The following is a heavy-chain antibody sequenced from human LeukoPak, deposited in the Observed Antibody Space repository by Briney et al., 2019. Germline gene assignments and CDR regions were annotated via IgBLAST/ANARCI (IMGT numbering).Heavy chain of an antibody. D-gene: IGHD6-19*01. CDR1: GFTFTSYA. V-gene: IGHV3-23*01. J-gene: IGHJ6*02. Sequence: GGSLRLSCAASGFTFTSYAMSWVRQVPEKGLEWVSAISAGGVTTYYADSVKGRFTLSRDNSKNTLYLQLNSLRAEDTAIYYCAKASGSSGHSFGYGMDVWGQGTTVTVSS. CDR3: AKASGSSGHSFGYGMDV. CDR2: ISAGGVTT.